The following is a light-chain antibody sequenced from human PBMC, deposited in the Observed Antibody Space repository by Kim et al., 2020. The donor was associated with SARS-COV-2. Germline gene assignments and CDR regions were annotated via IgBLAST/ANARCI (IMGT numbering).Light chain of an antibody. CDR1: RSNIGNNY. CDR3: ASWDSNLSALL. V-gene: IGLV1-51*01. Sequence: KVTISCTGCRSNIGNNYVSWYQQMTATAPKLLIYENAKRPSAIPDRFSASKSGTSAALDITGLLTGDEADDYCASWDSNLSALLFGGGTKVTVL. J-gene: IGLJ2*01. CDR2: ENA.